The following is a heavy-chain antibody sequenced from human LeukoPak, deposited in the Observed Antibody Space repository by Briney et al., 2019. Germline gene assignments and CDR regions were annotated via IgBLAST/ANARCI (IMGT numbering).Heavy chain of an antibody. CDR1: GYSFTSYW. V-gene: IGHV5-51*01. CDR2: IYPGDSDT. Sequence: GESLKISCKGSGYSFTSYWIGWVRQMPGKGLEGMGIIYPGDSDTRYSPSFQGQVTISADKSISTAYLQWSSLKASDTAMYYCARAVSGYCSSTSCSFPNWFDPWGQGTLVTVSS. J-gene: IGHJ5*02. D-gene: IGHD2-2*01. CDR3: ARAVSGYCSSTSCSFPNWFDP.